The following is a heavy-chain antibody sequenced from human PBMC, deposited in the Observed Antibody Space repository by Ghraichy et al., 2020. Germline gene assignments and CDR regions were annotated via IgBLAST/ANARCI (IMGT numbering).Heavy chain of an antibody. V-gene: IGHV3-23*01. CDR1: GFPFAAFV. CDR3: ARYSGSHPSSYFFRT. J-gene: IGHJ5*02. CDR2: IAPSGSE. D-gene: IGHD5-18*01. Sequence: GGSLRLSYAVTGFPFAAFVVAWVRQAPVRGLEWVSDIAPSGSEDYTESVKGRFTISRDNSKNILYLHMNSLRVEDTATYFCARYSGSHPSSYFFRTWGQGTLLTVSS.